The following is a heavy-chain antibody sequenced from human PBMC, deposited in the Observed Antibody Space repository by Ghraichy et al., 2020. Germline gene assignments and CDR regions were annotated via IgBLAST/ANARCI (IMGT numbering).Heavy chain of an antibody. CDR1: GFTFDDYA. Sequence: LSLTCAASGFTFDDYAMHWVRHAPGKGLEWVSGISWNSGSIGYADSVKGRFTISRDNAKNSLYLQMNSLRAEDTALYYCARLGYCSGGSCRDDYWGQGTLVTVSS. J-gene: IGHJ4*02. D-gene: IGHD2-15*01. V-gene: IGHV3-9*01. CDR3: ARLGYCSGGSCRDDY. CDR2: ISWNSGSI.